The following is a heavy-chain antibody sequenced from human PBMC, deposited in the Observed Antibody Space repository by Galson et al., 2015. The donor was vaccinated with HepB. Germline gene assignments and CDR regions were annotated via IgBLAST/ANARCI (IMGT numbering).Heavy chain of an antibody. J-gene: IGHJ4*02. Sequence: SLRLSCAASDFTFSRYWMHWVRQAPGKGLVWVSGIGSDGSNISYADSVEGRFTISRDNAKNTLYLQMNSLRAEDTAVYYCVNLCGGDCYYSPEKWGLGILVTVSS. CDR3: VNLCGGDCYYSPEK. CDR2: IGSDGSNI. CDR1: DFTFSRYW. D-gene: IGHD2-21*02. V-gene: IGHV3-74*01.